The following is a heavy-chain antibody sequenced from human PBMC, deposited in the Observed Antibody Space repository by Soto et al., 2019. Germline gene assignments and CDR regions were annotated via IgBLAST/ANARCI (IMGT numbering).Heavy chain of an antibody. V-gene: IGHV3-30-3*01. CDR1: GFTFSSYA. D-gene: IGHD3-3*01. CDR3: ARDFENYDFWSGSEDWFDP. Sequence: GSLRLSCAASGFTFSSYAMHWVRQAPGKGLEWVAVISYDGSNKYYADSVKGRFTISRDNSKNTLYLQMNSLRAEDTAVYYCARDFENYDFWSGSEDWFDPWGQGTLVTVSS. J-gene: IGHJ5*02. CDR2: ISYDGSNK.